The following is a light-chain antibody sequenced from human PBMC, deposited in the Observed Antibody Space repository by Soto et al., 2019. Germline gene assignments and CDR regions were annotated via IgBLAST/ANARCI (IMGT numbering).Light chain of an antibody. J-gene: IGKJ1*01. CDR2: KAS. V-gene: IGKV1-5*03. CDR3: QQYNSYSWT. Sequence: VQMHPSPSTLSAPVGDRVPITFRASQSISNWLAWYQQKPGEAPKLLIYKASNLENGVPSRFSGSGSGTEFTLTISSLQSDDFATYYCQQYNSYSWTFGQGTKVDI. CDR1: QSISNW.